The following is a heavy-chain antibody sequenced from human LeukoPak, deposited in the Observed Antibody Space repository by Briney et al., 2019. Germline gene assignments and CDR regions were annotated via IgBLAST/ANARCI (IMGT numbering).Heavy chain of an antibody. Sequence: GGSLRLSCAASGFSFSMFWMSWVRQAPGKGLEWVANIKQDGSEKYYVDSVKGRFTISRGNAKNSLYLQMNSLRAEDTAVYYCARSAYYYDNLWGQGTLVTVSS. CDR2: IKQDGSEK. J-gene: IGHJ4*02. CDR1: GFSFSMFW. CDR3: ARSAYYYDNL. D-gene: IGHD3-22*01. V-gene: IGHV3-7*01.